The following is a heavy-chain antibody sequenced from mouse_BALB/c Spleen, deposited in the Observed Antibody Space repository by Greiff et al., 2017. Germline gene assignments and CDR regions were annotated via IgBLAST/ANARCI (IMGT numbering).Heavy chain of an antibody. V-gene: IGHV5-4*02. CDR1: GFTFSDYY. J-gene: IGHJ4*01. CDR3: ARGVRGAMDY. CDR2: ISDGGSYT. Sequence: EVHLVESGGGLVKPGGSLKLSCAASGFTFSDYYMYWVRQTPEKRLEWVATISDGGSYTYYPDSVKGRFTISRDNAKNNLYLQMSSLKSEDTAMYYCARGVRGAMDYWGQGTSVTVSS. D-gene: IGHD5-1*01.